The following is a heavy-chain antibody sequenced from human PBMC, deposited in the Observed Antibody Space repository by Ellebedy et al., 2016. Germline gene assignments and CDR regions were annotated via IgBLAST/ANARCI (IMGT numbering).Heavy chain of an antibody. CDR2: IYYSGST. CDR1: GGSISSYY. V-gene: IGHV4-59*12. J-gene: IGHJ4*02. Sequence: SETLSLTXTVSGGSISSYYWSWIRQPPGKGLEWIGYIYYSGSTNYNPSLKSRVTISVDTSKNQFSLKLSSVTAADTAVYYCARAPPGSSSSPPVDYWGQGTLVTVSS. CDR3: ARAPPGSSSSPPVDY. D-gene: IGHD6-6*01.